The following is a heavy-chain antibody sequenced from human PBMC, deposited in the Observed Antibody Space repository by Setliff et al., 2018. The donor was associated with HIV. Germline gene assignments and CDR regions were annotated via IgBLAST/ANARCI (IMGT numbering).Heavy chain of an antibody. V-gene: IGHV3-53*01. CDR2: MNSDGGT. CDR3: AKGVKWLAP. Sequence: PGGSLRLSCVVSGFKFDGYGMSWVRQVPGKGLEWVSVMNSDGGTYYADSVKGRFTISRDNSINILYLHMNNLIAEDTAVYYCAKGVKWLAPWGRGTLVTVSS. D-gene: IGHD2-21*01. CDR1: GFKFDGYG. J-gene: IGHJ5*02.